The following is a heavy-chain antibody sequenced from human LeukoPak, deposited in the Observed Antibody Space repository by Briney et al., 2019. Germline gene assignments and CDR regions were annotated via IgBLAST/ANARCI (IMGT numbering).Heavy chain of an antibody. CDR2: IRSKANSYAT. D-gene: IGHD1-1*01. CDR3: TRLVGQTGLYYYYGMDV. J-gene: IGHJ6*02. CDR1: GFTFSGSA. Sequence: GGSLRLSCAASGFTFSGSAMHWVRQASGKGLEWVGRIRSKANSYATAYAASVKGRFTISRDDSKNTAYLQMNSLKTEDTAVYYRTRLVGQTGLYYYYGMDVWGQGTTVTVSS. V-gene: IGHV3-73*01.